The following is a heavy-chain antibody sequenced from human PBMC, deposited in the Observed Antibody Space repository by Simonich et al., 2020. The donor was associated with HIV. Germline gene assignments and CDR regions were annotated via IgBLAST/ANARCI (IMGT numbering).Heavy chain of an antibody. Sequence: QVQLQQWGAGLLKPSETLSLTCAVYGGSFSGYYWSWIRQPPGKGLGWIGEINHSENTNYNPSLTSLVTRSVDTSKNQFSLKLSSVTAADTAVYYCARLTAGGLGEYFQHWGQGTLVTVSS. CDR1: GGSFSGYY. D-gene: IGHD6-13*01. J-gene: IGHJ1*01. V-gene: IGHV4-34*01. CDR3: ARLTAGGLGEYFQH. CDR2: INHSENT.